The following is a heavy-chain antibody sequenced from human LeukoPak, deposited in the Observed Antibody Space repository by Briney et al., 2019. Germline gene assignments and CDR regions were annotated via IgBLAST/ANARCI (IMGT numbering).Heavy chain of an antibody. D-gene: IGHD2-2*01. Sequence: PGRSLRLSCAASGFIFNSYAMSWVRQAPGKGLEWVSTISGSGDSTYYADSVKGRFTISRDNAKNSLYLQMNSLRAEDTAVYYCARLGYCSSTSCPMHYYYYGMDVWGQGTTVTVSS. CDR2: ISGSGDST. CDR1: GFIFNSYA. CDR3: ARLGYCSSTSCPMHYYYYGMDV. J-gene: IGHJ6*02. V-gene: IGHV3-23*01.